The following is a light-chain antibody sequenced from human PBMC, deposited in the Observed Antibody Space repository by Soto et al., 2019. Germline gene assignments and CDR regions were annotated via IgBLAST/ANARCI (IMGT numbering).Light chain of an antibody. Sequence: QSVLTQPASVSGSPGQSITISCTGTSSDVGGYNYVSWYQHHPGKAPKLIIYDVSNRPSGVSNRFSGSKSGNTASLTISGLQAEDEADYYCSSYTSSSTPYVFGTGTKVTVL. V-gene: IGLV2-14*03. CDR1: SSDVGGYNY. J-gene: IGLJ1*01. CDR2: DVS. CDR3: SSYTSSSTPYV.